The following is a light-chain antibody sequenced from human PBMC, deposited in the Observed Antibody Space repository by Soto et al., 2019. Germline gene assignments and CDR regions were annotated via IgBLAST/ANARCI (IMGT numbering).Light chain of an antibody. CDR3: SSYTSTNSWV. CDR2: DVS. Sequence: QSALTQSASVSGSPGQSITISCTGTSRDVGGYNYVSWYQQHPGKAPKLIIYDVSNRPSGVSTRFSGSKSGNTASLTISGLQAEHEADYSCSSYTSTNSWVFGGGTKLTVL. CDR1: SRDVGGYNY. V-gene: IGLV2-14*01. J-gene: IGLJ3*02.